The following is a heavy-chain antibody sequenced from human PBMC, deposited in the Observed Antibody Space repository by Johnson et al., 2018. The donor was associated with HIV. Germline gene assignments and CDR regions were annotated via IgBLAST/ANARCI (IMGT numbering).Heavy chain of an antibody. CDR1: GFTFDDYA. J-gene: IGHJ3*02. D-gene: IGHD5-24*01. Sequence: QVVESGGGLVQPGRSLRLSCAASGFTFDDYAMHWVRQAPGKGLAWVSGISWNGGSIHYADSVKGRFTISRDNAKKSLYLQMNSLRAEDTALYYCARGSRWLLWPGSSFDIWGQGTMVTVSS. CDR2: ISWNGGSI. CDR3: ARGSRWLLWPGSSFDI. V-gene: IGHV3-9*01.